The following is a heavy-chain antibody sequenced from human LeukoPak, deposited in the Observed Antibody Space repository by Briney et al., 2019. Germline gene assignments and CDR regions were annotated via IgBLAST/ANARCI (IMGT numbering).Heavy chain of an antibody. CDR2: IYHSGTT. CDR1: GYSISSGSY. CDR3: ARIYYYGSLYYFDY. Sequence: SETLSLTCTVSGYSISSGSYWGWIRQPPGKGLEWIGTIYHSGTTYYNPSLKSRVTISVATSKNQFSLRLKSVTAADTAVYYCARIYYYGSLYYFDYWGQGTLVTVSS. J-gene: IGHJ4*02. D-gene: IGHD3-10*01. V-gene: IGHV4-38-2*02.